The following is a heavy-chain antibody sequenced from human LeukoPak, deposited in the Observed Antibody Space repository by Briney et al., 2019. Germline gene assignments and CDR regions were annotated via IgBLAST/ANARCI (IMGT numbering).Heavy chain of an antibody. J-gene: IGHJ3*02. CDR1: GGSISSSSYY. Sequence: SETLSLTCTVSGGSISSSSYYWGWIRQPPGKGLEWIGSIYYSGSTYYNPSLKSRVTISVDTSKNQFSLKLSSVTAADTAVYYCARPFTPYYYDSSGLKDIWGQGTMVTVSS. CDR3: ARPFTPYYYDSSGLKDI. V-gene: IGHV4-39*01. CDR2: IYYSGST. D-gene: IGHD3-22*01.